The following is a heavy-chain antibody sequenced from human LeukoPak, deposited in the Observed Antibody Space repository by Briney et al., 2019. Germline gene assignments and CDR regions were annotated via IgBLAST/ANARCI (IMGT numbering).Heavy chain of an antibody. CDR1: GSTFSSYW. J-gene: IGHJ6*03. Sequence: GGSLRLSCAASGSTFSSYWMHWVRQAPGKGLVWVSRINSDGSSTSYADSVKGRFTISRDNAKNTLYLQMNSLRAEDTAVYYCARYGRNYDFWSGYRYYYYMDVWGKGTTVTVSS. CDR2: INSDGSST. D-gene: IGHD3-3*01. CDR3: ARYGRNYDFWSGYRYYYYMDV. V-gene: IGHV3-74*01.